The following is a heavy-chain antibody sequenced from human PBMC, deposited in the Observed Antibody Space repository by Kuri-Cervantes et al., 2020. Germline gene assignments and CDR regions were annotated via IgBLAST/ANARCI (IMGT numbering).Heavy chain of an antibody. J-gene: IGHJ4*02. CDR2: ISGSGGST. V-gene: IGHV3-23*01. Sequence: ETLSLTCAASGFTFSSYAMSWVRQAPGKGLEWVSAISGSGGSTYYADSVKGRFTISRDNSKNTLYLQMNSLRAEDTAVYFCARGAYQYDYWGQGTRVTVSS. CDR1: GFTFSSYA. CDR3: ARGAYQYDY. D-gene: IGHD5-12*01.